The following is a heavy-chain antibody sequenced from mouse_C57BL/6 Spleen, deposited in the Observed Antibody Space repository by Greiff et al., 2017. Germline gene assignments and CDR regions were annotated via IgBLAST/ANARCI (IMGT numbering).Heavy chain of an antibody. Sequence: DVKLVESGGGLVKPGGSLKLSCAASGFTFSDYGMHWVRQAPEKGLEWVAYISSGSSTIYYADTVKGRFTISRDNAKNTLFLQMTSLRSEDTAMYYCAREGDGDYAMDYWGQGTSVTVSS. CDR2: ISSGSSTI. J-gene: IGHJ4*01. CDR1: GFTFSDYG. CDR3: AREGDGDYAMDY. D-gene: IGHD3-3*01. V-gene: IGHV5-17*01.